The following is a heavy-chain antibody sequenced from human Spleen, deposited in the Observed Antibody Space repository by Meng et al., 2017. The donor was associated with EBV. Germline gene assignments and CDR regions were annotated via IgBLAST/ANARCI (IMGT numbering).Heavy chain of an antibody. Sequence: VRRVGVGGGLVNPGGSLRLSCAASGFSFRSYNRNWVRQAPGRGLEWVSCISSSSSHIYYADSVKGRFTISRDNVKNSLYLQMSSLRVEDTGIYYCAGDPGVDYWGQGTLVTVSS. CDR1: GFSFRSYN. J-gene: IGHJ4*02. CDR3: AGDPGVDY. D-gene: IGHD4-17*01. V-gene: IGHV3-21*01. CDR2: ISSSSSHI.